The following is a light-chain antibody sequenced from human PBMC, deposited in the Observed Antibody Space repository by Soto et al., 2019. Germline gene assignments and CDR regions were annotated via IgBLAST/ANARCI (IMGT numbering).Light chain of an antibody. CDR2: GAS. Sequence: DIQMTQSPSSLSASVGDRVTITCRASQSISSYLNWYRQKPGKAPKLLIYGASSLQSGVPSTFSGSGSGTDFTLTISNLQPEDFATYYCQQSYNTPITFGQGTRLEIK. CDR3: QQSYNTPIT. CDR1: QSISSY. V-gene: IGKV1-39*01. J-gene: IGKJ5*01.